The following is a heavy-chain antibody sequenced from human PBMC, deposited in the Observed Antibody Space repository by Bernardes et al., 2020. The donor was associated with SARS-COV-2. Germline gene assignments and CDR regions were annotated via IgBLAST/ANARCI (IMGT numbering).Heavy chain of an antibody. J-gene: IGHJ4*02. Sequence: SETLSLTCAVYGGSFSGYDWSWTRQSPGKGLEWIGEINDSGSTNYNPSLKSRVTISKDTSKTQFSLKLSSVTAADTAVYYCARGAPGYWGQGTLVTVSS. CDR3: ARGAPGY. CDR1: GGSFSGYD. CDR2: INDSGST. V-gene: IGHV4-34*01.